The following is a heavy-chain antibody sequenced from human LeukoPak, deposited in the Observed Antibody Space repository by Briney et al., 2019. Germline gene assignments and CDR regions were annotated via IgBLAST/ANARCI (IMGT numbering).Heavy chain of an antibody. D-gene: IGHD4-17*01. V-gene: IGHV3-30*02. CDR2: IRYDGSNK. CDR3: ARKQFDYGDSNWFDP. Sequence: GGSLRLSCAASGFTLSTYDMHRVRQAPGKGLEWVAYIRYDGSNKYYADSVKGRFTISRDNSKNTLYLQMNSLRADDTAVYYCARKQFDYGDSNWFDPWGQGTLVTVSS. J-gene: IGHJ5*02. CDR1: GFTLSTYD.